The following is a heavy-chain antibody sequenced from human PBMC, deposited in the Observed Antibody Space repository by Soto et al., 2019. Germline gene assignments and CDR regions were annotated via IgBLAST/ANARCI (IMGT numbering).Heavy chain of an antibody. V-gene: IGHV4-59*01. D-gene: IGHD3-10*01. J-gene: IGHJ4*02. Sequence: SETLSLTCTVSGGSISSYYWSWIRQPPGKGLEWIGYIYYSGSTNYNPSLKSRVTISVDTSKNQFSLKLSSVTAADTAVYYCARGILWFGESTTYYFDYWGQGTLVTVSS. CDR1: GGSISSYY. CDR3: ARGILWFGESTTYYFDY. CDR2: IYYSGST.